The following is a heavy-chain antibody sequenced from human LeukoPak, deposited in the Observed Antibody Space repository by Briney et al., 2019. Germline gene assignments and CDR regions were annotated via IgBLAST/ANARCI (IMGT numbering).Heavy chain of an antibody. Sequence: GSLRLSCAASGFTFSGYGMSWVRQPPGKGLEWLGEIYHGGSTNYNTSLKSRVSISIDKSKSQFSLELTSVTAADTAVYFCARAPWDSYYNSYFDYWGQGTLVTVSS. J-gene: IGHJ4*02. CDR1: GFTFSGYGM. V-gene: IGHV4-4*01. CDR3: ARAPWDSYYNSYFDY. D-gene: IGHD3-10*01. CDR2: IYHGGST.